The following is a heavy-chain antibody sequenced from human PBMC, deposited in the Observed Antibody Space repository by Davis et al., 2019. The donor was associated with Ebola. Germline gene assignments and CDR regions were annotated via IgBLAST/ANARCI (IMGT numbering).Heavy chain of an antibody. D-gene: IGHD1-20*01. CDR2: FDPEDGET. V-gene: IGHV1-24*01. J-gene: IGHJ5*02. CDR1: GYTLTELS. CDR3: ARDRGGVYNWNPNWFDP. Sequence: ASVKVSCKVSGYTLTELSMHWVRQAPGKGLEWMGGFDPEDGETIYAQKFQGRVTMTEDTSTDTAYMELSRLTSDDTAVYYCARDRGGVYNWNPNWFDPWGQGTLVTVSS.